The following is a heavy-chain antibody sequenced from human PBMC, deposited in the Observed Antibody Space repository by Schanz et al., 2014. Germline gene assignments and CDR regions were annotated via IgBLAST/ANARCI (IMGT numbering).Heavy chain of an antibody. Sequence: QLMQSGSEVRKPGASVKVSCKASGYIFGSHGMTWVRQAPGQGPELMGWINAHTGNTQYAQKCQGIVNMTRDTVTTTVHLELTRLRTDDTAIYYCARVHIATYHYNSPGAFDIWGQGTRVTVSS. CDR3: ARVHIATYHYNSPGAFDI. D-gene: IGHD3-10*01. J-gene: IGHJ3*02. CDR1: GYIFGSHG. V-gene: IGHV1-18*01. CDR2: INAHTGNT.